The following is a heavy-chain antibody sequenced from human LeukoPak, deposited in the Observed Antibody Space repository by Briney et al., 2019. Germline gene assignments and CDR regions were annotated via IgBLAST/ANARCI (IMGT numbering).Heavy chain of an antibody. V-gene: IGHV1-69*04. J-gene: IGHJ4*02. Sequence: SVKVSCKASGGTSSSYAISWVRQAPGQGLEWMGRIIPIFGIANYAQKFQGRVTIAADKSTSTAYMELSSLRSEDTAVYYCARGNYEGDYWGQGTLVTVSS. CDR2: IIPIFGIA. CDR3: ARGNYEGDY. D-gene: IGHD4-11*01. CDR1: GGTSSSYA.